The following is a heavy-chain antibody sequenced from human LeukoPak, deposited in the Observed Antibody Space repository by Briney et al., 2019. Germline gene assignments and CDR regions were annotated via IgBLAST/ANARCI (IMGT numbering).Heavy chain of an antibody. CDR3: AKDIGSGSYYDY. CDR2: ISWNSGSI. V-gene: IGHV3-9*01. CDR1: GFTFDDYA. Sequence: SLRLSCAASGFTFDDYAMHWVRQAPGKGLEWVSGISWNSGSIGYADSVKGRLTISRDNAKNSLYLQMNSLRAEDTALYYCAKDIGSGSYYDYWGQGTLVTVSS. D-gene: IGHD1-26*01. J-gene: IGHJ4*02.